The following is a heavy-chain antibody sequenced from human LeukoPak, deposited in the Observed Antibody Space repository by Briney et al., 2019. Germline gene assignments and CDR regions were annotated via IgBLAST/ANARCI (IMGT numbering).Heavy chain of an antibody. J-gene: IGHJ4*02. CDR3: GRVGSSGYYPNRYFDY. CDR2: INPNSGGT. CDR1: GYTFTGYY. D-gene: IGHD3-22*01. Sequence: PGASVKVSCKASGYTFTGYYMHWVRQAPGQGLEWMGWINPNSGGTNYAQKFQGRVTMTRDTSISTAYMELSRLRSDDTAVYYCGRVGSSGYYPNRYFDYWGQGTLVTVSS. V-gene: IGHV1-2*02.